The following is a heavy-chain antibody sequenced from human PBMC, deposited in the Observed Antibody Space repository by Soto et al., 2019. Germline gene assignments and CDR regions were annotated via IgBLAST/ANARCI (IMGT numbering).Heavy chain of an antibody. D-gene: IGHD2-15*01. CDR2: IYYSGST. Sequence: LSLTCSVSGGSISGYYWSWIRQTPEKGLEWIGYIYYSGSTNYNPSLKSRVTMLIDMSKNQFSLKLTSVSAADTAVYYCAAAPRYWGQGILVTVS. CDR3: AAAPRY. J-gene: IGHJ4*02. V-gene: IGHV4-59*01. CDR1: GGSISGYY.